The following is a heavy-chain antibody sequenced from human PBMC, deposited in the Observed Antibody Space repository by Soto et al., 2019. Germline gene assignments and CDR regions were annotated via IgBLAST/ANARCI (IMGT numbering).Heavy chain of an antibody. J-gene: IGHJ5*02. Sequence: SETLSLTCTVSGGSISSYYWSWIRQPPGKGLEWIGYIYYSGSTYYNPSLKSRVTISVDTSKNQFSLKLSSVTAADTAVYYCARGNTMVRDYLFDPWGQGTLVTVSS. CDR3: ARGNTMVRDYLFDP. V-gene: IGHV4-59*08. CDR2: IYYSGST. D-gene: IGHD3-10*01. CDR1: GGSISSYY.